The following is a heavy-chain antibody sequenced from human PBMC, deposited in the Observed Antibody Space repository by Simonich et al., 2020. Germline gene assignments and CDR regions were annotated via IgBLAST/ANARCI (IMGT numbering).Heavy chain of an antibody. CDR3: ARDGLGTAYYYYMDV. D-gene: IGHD7-27*01. J-gene: IGHJ6*03. CDR2: IKQDGSEK. V-gene: IGHV3-7*01. Sequence: EVPLVESWGGLVPPGGSLRLSFAASGFTFSRFWMSWVRQAPGKGQEWVAKIKQDGSEKYYVDSVKGRFTISRDNAKNSLYLQMNSMRAEDTAVYYCARDGLGTAYYYYMDVWGKGTTVTVSS. CDR1: GFTFSRFW.